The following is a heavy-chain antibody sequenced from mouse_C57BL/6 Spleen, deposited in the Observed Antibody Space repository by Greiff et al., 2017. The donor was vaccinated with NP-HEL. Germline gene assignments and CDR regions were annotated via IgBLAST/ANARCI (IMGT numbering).Heavy chain of an antibody. D-gene: IGHD1-1*01. V-gene: IGHV1-4*01. CDR1: GYTFTSYT. CDR3: ARGATTVVADYAMDY. Sequence: VQLQQSGAELARPGASVKMSCKASGYTFTSYTMHWVKQRPGQGLEWIGYINPSSGYTKYNEKFKDKATLTADKSSSTAYMQLSSLTSEDSAVYYGARGATTVVADYAMDYWGQGTSVTVSS. CDR2: INPSSGYT. J-gene: IGHJ4*01.